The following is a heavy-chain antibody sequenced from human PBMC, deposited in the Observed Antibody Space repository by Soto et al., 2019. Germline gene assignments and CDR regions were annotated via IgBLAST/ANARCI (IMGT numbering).Heavy chain of an antibody. CDR3: ASSSLYGMEV. CDR2: INNRGSL. CDR1: GGSMTSGDRY. V-gene: IGHV4-30-4*08. J-gene: IGHJ6*02. Sequence: PSETLSRTSTVTGGSMTSGDRYWTWSRHRPGAGLEWFGYINNRGSLDYNPSLKSRVSMSVDTSKNQFSLKVGSVTAADTAVYYCASSSLYGMEVWGQGTTVTVSS.